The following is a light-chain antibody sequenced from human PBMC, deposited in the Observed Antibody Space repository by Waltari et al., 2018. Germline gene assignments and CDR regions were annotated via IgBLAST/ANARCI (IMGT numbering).Light chain of an antibody. CDR1: QGVGSN. J-gene: IGKJ1*01. V-gene: IGKV3-15*01. CDR3: QQYNNWPET. Sequence: EVVMTQSPATLSVSPGERATLSCRASQGVGSNLAWYQQKPGQAHRLLIYGASTRATGIPVRFSGSGSGREFTLTISSLQSEDCAIYYCQQYNNWPETFGQGTKVDIK. CDR2: GAS.